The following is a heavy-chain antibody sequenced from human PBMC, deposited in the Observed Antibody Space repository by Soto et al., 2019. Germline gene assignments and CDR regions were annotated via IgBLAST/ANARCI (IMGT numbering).Heavy chain of an antibody. D-gene: IGHD2-15*01. J-gene: IGHJ6*02. CDR1: GFTFSSYW. V-gene: IGHV3-74*01. CDR3: ATAGGGNSYMDV. Sequence: EVQLVESGGGLIQPGGSLRLSCAASGFTFSSYWMHWVRQAPGKGLVWVSRINSDGSSTTYADSVKGRFTISRDNAKNTLYLQMNSLRAEDTAVYYCATAGGGNSYMDVWGHGTTVTVSS. CDR2: INSDGSST.